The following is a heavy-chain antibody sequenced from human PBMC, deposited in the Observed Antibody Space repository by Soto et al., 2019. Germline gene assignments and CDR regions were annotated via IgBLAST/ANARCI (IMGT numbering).Heavy chain of an antibody. CDR2: IKQDGSQK. V-gene: IGHV3-7*04. J-gene: IGHJ3*02. CDR1: GFTFSTYW. D-gene: IGHD3-22*01. CDR3: ARGDYYDSSGPFSDAFDI. Sequence: GGSLRLSCAASGFTFSTYWMSWVRQAPGKGLEWVANIKQDGSQKWYVDSVKGRFTISRDNAKNSLYLQMNSLRAEDTAVYYCARGDYYDSSGPFSDAFDIWGQGTMVTVSS.